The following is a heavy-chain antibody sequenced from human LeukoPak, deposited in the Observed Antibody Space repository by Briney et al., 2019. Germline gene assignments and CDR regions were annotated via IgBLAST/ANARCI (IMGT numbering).Heavy chain of an antibody. V-gene: IGHV3-49*04. CDR2: IRSRAYGGTT. J-gene: IGHJ6*02. D-gene: IGHD5-18*01. CDR3: SRGPIQLWVHNGMDA. Sequence: PGRSLRLSCSSYGFTFGDHAMSWVRQAPGKGLEWVGFIRSRAYGGTTEYAASVKSRFSISRDDSKGIAYLQMNSLKIEDTAVYYCSRGPIQLWVHNGMDAWGQGTTVIVSS. CDR1: GFTFGDHA.